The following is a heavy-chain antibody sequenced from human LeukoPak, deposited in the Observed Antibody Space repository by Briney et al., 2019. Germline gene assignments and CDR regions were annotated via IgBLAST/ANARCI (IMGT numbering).Heavy chain of an antibody. D-gene: IGHD4-17*01. V-gene: IGHV4-59*01. CDR1: GGSISSYY. Sequence: PSETLSLTCTVSGGSISSYYWSWIRQPPGKGLEWIGYIYYSGSTNYNPSLKSRVTISVDTSKNQFSLKLSSVTAADTAVYYCARRPSRYGDYGGNWFDPWGQGTLVTVSS. J-gene: IGHJ5*02. CDR2: IYYSGST. CDR3: ARRPSRYGDYGGNWFDP.